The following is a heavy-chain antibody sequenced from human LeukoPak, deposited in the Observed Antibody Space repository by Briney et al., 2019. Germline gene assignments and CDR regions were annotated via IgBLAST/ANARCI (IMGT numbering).Heavy chain of an antibody. CDR3: ARFFGVVIYYFDY. D-gene: IGHD3-3*01. CDR1: GFTFSDYI. Sequence: GGSLRLSCAASGFTFSDYIMHWVRQAPGKGLEWVANIKQDGSEKYYVDSVKGRFTISRDNAKNSLFLQMNSLRAEDTAVYYCARFFGVVIYYFDYWGQGTLVTVSS. J-gene: IGHJ4*02. V-gene: IGHV3-7*01. CDR2: IKQDGSEK.